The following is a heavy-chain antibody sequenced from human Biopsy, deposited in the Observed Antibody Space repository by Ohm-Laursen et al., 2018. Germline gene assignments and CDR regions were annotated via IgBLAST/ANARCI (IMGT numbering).Heavy chain of an antibody. CDR1: GYSFSTYD. CDR3: ARGYSRRVSIFEASIYWFDT. J-gene: IGHJ5*02. Sequence: EASVKVSCKASGYSFSTYDVNWVRQARGQGLEWMGWMIPSSGKTGYAQRFQGRVTLTMNTSISTAYMELSGLRSEGTAVYFCARGYSRRVSIFEASIYWFDTWGQGTLVTVTS. CDR2: MIPSSGKT. V-gene: IGHV1-8*01. D-gene: IGHD6-6*01.